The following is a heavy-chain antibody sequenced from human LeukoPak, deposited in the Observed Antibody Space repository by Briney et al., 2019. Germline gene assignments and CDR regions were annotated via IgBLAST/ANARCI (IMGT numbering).Heavy chain of an antibody. CDR2: ISGNSGTT. V-gene: IGHV3-48*03. Sequence: GGSLRLSCAASGFTFSSYEMNWVRQAPGKGLEWVSGISGNSGTTYYADSVKGRFTISRDNAKNSLYLQMNSLRAEDTAVYYCAELGITMIGGVWGKGTTVTISS. D-gene: IGHD3-10*02. J-gene: IGHJ6*04. CDR3: AELGITMIGGV. CDR1: GFTFSSYE.